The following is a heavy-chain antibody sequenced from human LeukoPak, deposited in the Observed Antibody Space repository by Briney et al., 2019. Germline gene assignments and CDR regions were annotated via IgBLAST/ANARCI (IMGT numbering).Heavy chain of an antibody. CDR2: IYYSGST. J-gene: IGHJ4*02. CDR1: GGSISSSSYY. CDR3: ARDVSSWLDS. V-gene: IGHV4-39*07. D-gene: IGHD6-13*01. Sequence: PSETLSLTCTVSGGSISSSSYYWGWIRQPPRKGLEWIGSIYYSGSTYYNPSLKSRVTISVDTSKNQFSLKLSSVTAADTAVYYCARDVSSWLDSWGQGTLVTVSS.